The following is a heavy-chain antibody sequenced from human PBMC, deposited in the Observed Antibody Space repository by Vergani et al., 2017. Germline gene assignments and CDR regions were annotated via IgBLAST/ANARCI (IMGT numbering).Heavy chain of an antibody. CDR2: INHSGST. V-gene: IGHV4-39*07. CDR1: ADSISSGSYY. J-gene: IGHJ5*02. Sequence: QLHLQESGPGLVKPSETLSLTCTVSADSISSGSYYWGWIRQPPGKGLEWIEEINHSGSTNYNPSLKSRVTISVDTSKNQFSLKLSSVTAADTAVYYCARTRFTMVRGAWFDPWGQGTLVTVSS. D-gene: IGHD3-10*01. CDR3: ARTRFTMVRGAWFDP.